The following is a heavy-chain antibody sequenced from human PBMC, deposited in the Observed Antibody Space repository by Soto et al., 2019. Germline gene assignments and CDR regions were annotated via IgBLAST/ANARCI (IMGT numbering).Heavy chain of an antibody. CDR3: AHIMITYGGVIGLDAFDI. J-gene: IGHJ3*02. CDR1: GFSLATRTAG. Sequence: QITLKESGPTLVEPTQPLTLTCTFSGFSLATRTAGVGWIRQPPGKALEWVAILYWDNDKRYSPSLRSRLAIDKDTSKNQVVLTMTALDPVDTGTYYCAHIMITYGGVIGLDAFDIWGQGTLVTVSS. D-gene: IGHD3-16*02. CDR2: LYWDNDK. V-gene: IGHV2-5*02.